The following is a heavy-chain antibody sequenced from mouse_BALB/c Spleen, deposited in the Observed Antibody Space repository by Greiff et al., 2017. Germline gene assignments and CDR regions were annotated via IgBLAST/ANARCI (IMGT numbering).Heavy chain of an antibody. Sequence: VQLKESGAELVKPGASVKLSCTASGFNIKDTYMHWVKQRPEQGLEWIGRIDPANGNTKYDPKFQGKATITADTSSNTAYLQRSSLTSEDTAVYYCARAITSSPYAMDYWGQGTSVTVSS. V-gene: IGHV14-3*02. CDR2: IDPANGNT. J-gene: IGHJ4*01. CDR3: ARAITSSPYAMDY. CDR1: GFNIKDTY. D-gene: IGHD2-4*01.